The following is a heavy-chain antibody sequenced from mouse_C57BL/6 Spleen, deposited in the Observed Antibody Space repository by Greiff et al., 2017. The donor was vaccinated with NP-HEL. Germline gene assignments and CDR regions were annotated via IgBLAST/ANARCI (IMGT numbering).Heavy chain of an antibody. V-gene: IGHV1-15*01. J-gene: IGHJ1*03. Sequence: VQLQQSGAELVRPGASVTLSCKASGYTFTDYEMHWVKQTPVHGLEWIGAIDPDTGGTSYNEKFKGQAILTADKTSSTAYMELRSLTSENSAVNYCTRVSHIAPCSYFDVWGTGTTVTVSS. CDR1: GYTFTDYE. CDR2: IDPDTGGT. CDR3: TRVSHIAPCSYFDV.